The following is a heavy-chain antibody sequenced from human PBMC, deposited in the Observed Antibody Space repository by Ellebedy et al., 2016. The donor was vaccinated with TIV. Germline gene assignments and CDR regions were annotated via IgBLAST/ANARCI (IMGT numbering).Heavy chain of an antibody. J-gene: IGHJ4*02. Sequence: GESLKISCAASGFPFSSFWMSWVRQAPGKGLEWVANTKEYGSEKYYVDSVRGRFTISRDNAKNSLYLQMNSLRAEDTAVYYCARDRGYDTFDYWGQGILVTVSS. D-gene: IGHD5-12*01. CDR3: ARDRGYDTFDY. V-gene: IGHV3-7*01. CDR1: GFPFSSFW. CDR2: TKEYGSEK.